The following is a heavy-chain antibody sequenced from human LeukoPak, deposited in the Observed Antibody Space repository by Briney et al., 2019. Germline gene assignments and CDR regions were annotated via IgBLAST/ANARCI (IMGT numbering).Heavy chain of an antibody. Sequence: ASVKVSCKASGYTFTGYSMHWGRQAPGQGLEWLGGINPNSGGTNYAQKFQGRVTMTRDTSISTAYMELSRLRSDDTAVYYCARDFLGSITGSDDAFDIWGQGTMVTVSS. D-gene: IGHD1-20*01. CDR2: INPNSGGT. V-gene: IGHV1-2*02. J-gene: IGHJ3*02. CDR1: GYTFTGYS. CDR3: ARDFLGSITGSDDAFDI.